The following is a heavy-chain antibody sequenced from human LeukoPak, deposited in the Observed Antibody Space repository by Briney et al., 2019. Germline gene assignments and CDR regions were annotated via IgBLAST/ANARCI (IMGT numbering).Heavy chain of an antibody. CDR1: GYTFTDYY. CDR3: ARDYVGDNWFDP. V-gene: IGHV1-2*02. CDR2: ISPNSGGT. Sequence: ASVKVSCKASGYTFTDYYMHWVRQAPGQGLEWMGWISPNSGGTNYAQKFQGRVTMTRDTSISTAYMELSRLRSDDTAVYYCARDYVGDNWFDPWGQGTLVTVSS. J-gene: IGHJ5*02. D-gene: IGHD3-16*01.